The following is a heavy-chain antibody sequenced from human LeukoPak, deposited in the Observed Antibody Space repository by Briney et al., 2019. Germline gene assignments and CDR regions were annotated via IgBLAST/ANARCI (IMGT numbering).Heavy chain of an antibody. V-gene: IGHV3-53*01. J-gene: IGHJ3*02. CDR2: IYSGGST. Sequence: GGSLRLSCAASGFTVSSNHMSWVRQAPGKGLEWVSVIYSGGSTYYADSVKGRFAISRDNSKNTLYLQMNSLRAEDTAVYHCARYGNWENAFDIWGQGTMVTVSS. CDR3: ARYGNWENAFDI. CDR1: GFTVSSNH. D-gene: IGHD1-1*01.